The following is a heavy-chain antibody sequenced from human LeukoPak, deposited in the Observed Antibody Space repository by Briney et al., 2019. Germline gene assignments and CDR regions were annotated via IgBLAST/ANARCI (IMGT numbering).Heavy chain of an antibody. V-gene: IGHV3-30*02. Sequence: GGSLRLSCAASGFTFSSYGMHWVRQAPGKGLEWVAFIRYDGSKKYYADSVKGRFTIYRENSKNTLYMQMHSLRAGDAAVYYCAKGQRCYYVDYFHYWGQGTLVTVSS. J-gene: IGHJ1*01. CDR1: GFTFSSYG. CDR3: AKGQRCYYVDYFHY. CDR2: IRYDGSKK. D-gene: IGHD1-26*01.